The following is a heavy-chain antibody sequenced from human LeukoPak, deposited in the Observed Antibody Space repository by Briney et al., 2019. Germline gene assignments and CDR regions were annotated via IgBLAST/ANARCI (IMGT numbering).Heavy chain of an antibody. Sequence: GGSLRLSCAASGSTVSSYGMHWVRQAPGKGLEWVALVWYDGSNKYYADSVKGRFTISRDTSKNTLFLQMNSLRVEDTAVYYCAKTSDYWGQGTLVTVSS. CDR2: VWYDGSNK. J-gene: IGHJ4*02. CDR3: AKTSDY. V-gene: IGHV3-33*06. CDR1: GSTVSSYG.